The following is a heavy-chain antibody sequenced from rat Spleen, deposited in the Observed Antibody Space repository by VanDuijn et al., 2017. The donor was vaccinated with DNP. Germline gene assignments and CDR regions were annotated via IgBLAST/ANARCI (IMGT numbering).Heavy chain of an antibody. V-gene: IGHV5-19*01. CDR2: ITSSGGST. CDR1: GFTFSNYG. D-gene: IGHD1-12*02. CDR3: TTDTMMAPFAY. Sequence: EVQLVESGGGLVQPGRSLKLSCAASGFTFSNYGMAWVRQAPKRGLEWVATITSSGGSTYYRDSVKGRFTISGDNAKSTLYLQMDSLRSEDTATYYCTTDTMMAPFAYWGQGTLVAVSS. J-gene: IGHJ3*01.